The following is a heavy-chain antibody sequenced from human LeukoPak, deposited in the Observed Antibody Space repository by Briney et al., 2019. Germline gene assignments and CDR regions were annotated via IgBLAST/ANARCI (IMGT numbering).Heavy chain of an antibody. V-gene: IGHV1-18*01. CDR3: AGEPRVGGSGWSLDY. D-gene: IGHD6-19*01. Sequence: EASVKVSCKASGYTFTSYGISWVRQAPGQGLEWMGWISAYNGNTNYAQQLQGRVTMTTDTSTSTAYMELRSLRSDDTAVYYCAGEPRVGGSGWSLDYWGQGTLVTVSS. J-gene: IGHJ4*02. CDR2: ISAYNGNT. CDR1: GYTFTSYG.